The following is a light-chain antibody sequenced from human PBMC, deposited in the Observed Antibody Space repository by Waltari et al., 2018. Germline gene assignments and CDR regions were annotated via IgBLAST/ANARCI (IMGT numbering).Light chain of an antibody. V-gene: IGLV2-14*03. CDR3: CSYTPNHWV. J-gene: IGLJ3*02. Sequence: QSALTQPASVSGSPGQSITIPCTGTSTDIGGYDYVSWYQQRPGNAPKLMIYDVTNRPSGVSDRFSGSKSSNTASLTISGLHAEDEGDYYCCSYTPNHWVFGGGTSLTVL. CDR2: DVT. CDR1: STDIGGYDY.